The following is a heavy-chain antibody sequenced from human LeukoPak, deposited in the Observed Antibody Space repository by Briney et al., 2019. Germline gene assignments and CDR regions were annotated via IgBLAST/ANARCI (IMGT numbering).Heavy chain of an antibody. V-gene: IGHV3-21*01. J-gene: IGHJ6*03. CDR3: ARDSCSGGTCYYYYYCMDV. CDR2: ISSSGNYI. CDR1: GLTFSSYS. Sequence: GGSLRLSCAASGLTFSSYSMNWVRLAPGKGLEWVSSISSSGNYIYNADSLQGRFTISRDNAKNSLYLQMNSLRAEDTAVYYCARDSCSGGTCYYYYYCMDVWGKGTTVTVSS. D-gene: IGHD2-15*01.